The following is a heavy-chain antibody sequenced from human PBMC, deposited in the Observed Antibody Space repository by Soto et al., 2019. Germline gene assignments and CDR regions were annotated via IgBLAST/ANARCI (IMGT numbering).Heavy chain of an antibody. CDR2: IYYSGST. CDR3: ARGAHIRLVAGSPFDY. V-gene: IGHV4-59*01. J-gene: IGHJ4*02. Sequence: SETLSLTCTVSGGSISSYYWSWIRQPPGKGLEWIGYIYYSGSTNYNPSLKSRVTISVDTSKNQFSLKLSSVTAADTAVYYCARGAHIRLVAGSPFDYWGQGTLVTVSS. CDR1: GGSISSYY. D-gene: IGHD6-19*01.